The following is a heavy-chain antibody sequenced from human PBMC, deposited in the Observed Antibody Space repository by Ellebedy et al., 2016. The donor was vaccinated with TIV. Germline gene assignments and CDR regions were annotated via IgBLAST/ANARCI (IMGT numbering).Heavy chain of an antibody. D-gene: IGHD2-15*01. J-gene: IGHJ4*02. Sequence: PGGSLRLSCEASGFTFTSYAMSWVRQAPGKGLEWVSSITGSGGATYYADSVKGRFTISRDNSKNTLYLQMNSLRAEDTAVYYCAKDVFCSGGSCYPYYFDYWGQGTLVTVSS. CDR1: GFTFTSYA. CDR3: AKDVFCSGGSCYPYYFDY. CDR2: ITGSGGAT. V-gene: IGHV3-23*01.